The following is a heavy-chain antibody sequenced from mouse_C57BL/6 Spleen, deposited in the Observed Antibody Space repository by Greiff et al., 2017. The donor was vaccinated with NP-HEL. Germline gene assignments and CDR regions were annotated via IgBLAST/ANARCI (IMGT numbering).Heavy chain of an antibody. CDR1: GYTFTDYY. Sequence: EVQLQQSGPVLVKPGASVKMSCKASGYTFTDYYMNWVKQSHGKSLEWIGVINPYNGGTSYNQKFKGKATLTVDKSSSTAYMELNSLTSEDSAVYDWARTEDYDYAMDYWGQGTSVTVSS. V-gene: IGHV1-19*01. CDR3: ARTEDYDYAMDY. D-gene: IGHD2-4*01. CDR2: INPYNGGT. J-gene: IGHJ4*01.